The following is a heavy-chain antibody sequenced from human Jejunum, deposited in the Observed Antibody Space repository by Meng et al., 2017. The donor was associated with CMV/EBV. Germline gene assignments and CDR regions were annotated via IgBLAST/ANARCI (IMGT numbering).Heavy chain of an antibody. CDR2: LYSGGNT. CDR3: ASGYIEGHHLGY. D-gene: IGHD6-13*01. CDR1: GFTVSTNY. V-gene: IGHV3-66*01. Sequence: VELVGSGGGVVQPGESLRLSWAASGFTVSTNYMSWVRQAPGKGLEWVSALYSGGNTYYADSVKGRFTLSRDNSKNTLYLQMSSLGVEDTAVYYCASGYIEGHHLGYWGQGTLVTVSS. J-gene: IGHJ4*02.